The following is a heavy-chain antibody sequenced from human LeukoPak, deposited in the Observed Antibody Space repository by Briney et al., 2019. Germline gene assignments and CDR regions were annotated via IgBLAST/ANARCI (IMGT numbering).Heavy chain of an antibody. CDR1: GGSISSYY. CDR3: ARNREAAWEDY. J-gene: IGHJ4*02. CDR2: IYTSGST. Sequence: PSETLFLTCTVSGGSISSYYWSWIRQPAGKGLEWIGRIYTSGSTNCNPSLKSRVTMSVDTSKNQFSLKLSSVTVADTAVYYCARNREAAWEDYWGQGTLVTVSS. D-gene: IGHD1-26*01. V-gene: IGHV4-4*07.